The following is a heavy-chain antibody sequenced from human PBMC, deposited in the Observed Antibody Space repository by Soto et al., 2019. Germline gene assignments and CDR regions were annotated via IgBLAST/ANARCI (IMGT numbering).Heavy chain of an antibody. V-gene: IGHV1-3*01. CDR1: GYTFTSYA. J-gene: IGHJ3*02. D-gene: IGHD2-2*02. Sequence: QVQLVQSGAEVKKPGASVKVSCKASGYTFTSYAMHWVRQAPGQRLGWMGWINAGNGNTKYSQKFQGRVTITRDTSASTAYMELSSLRSEDTAVYYCARDPIVVVPAAIPDAFDIWGQGTMVTVSS. CDR3: ARDPIVVVPAAIPDAFDI. CDR2: INAGNGNT.